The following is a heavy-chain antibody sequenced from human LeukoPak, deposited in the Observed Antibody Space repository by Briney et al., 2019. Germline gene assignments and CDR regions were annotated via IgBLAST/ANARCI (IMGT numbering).Heavy chain of an antibody. CDR1: GGTFSSYA. Sequence: ASVKVSCKASGGTFSSYAISWVRQAPGQGLEWMGGIIPIFGTANYARKFQGRVTITTDESTSTAYMELSSLRSEDTAVYYCARDLGYCSSTSCYIGTNAFDIWGQGTMVTVSS. D-gene: IGHD2-2*02. CDR3: ARDLGYCSSTSCYIGTNAFDI. V-gene: IGHV1-69*05. J-gene: IGHJ3*02. CDR2: IIPIFGTA.